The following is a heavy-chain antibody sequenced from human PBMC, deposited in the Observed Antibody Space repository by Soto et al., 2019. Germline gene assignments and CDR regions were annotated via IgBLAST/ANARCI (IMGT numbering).Heavy chain of an antibody. Sequence: SVKVSCKTSGYTFTGHYIHWVRQAPQQVPEWMGEIGPESGATRYAEKFRGRVTMTMDTSITTVYMELRNLSPDDTAVYYCGRGRSGQIVIFYWGQGTPVTVSS. J-gene: IGHJ4*02. V-gene: IGHV1-2*02. CDR2: IGPESGAT. CDR3: GRGRSGQIVIFY. D-gene: IGHD1-26*01. CDR1: GYTFTGHY.